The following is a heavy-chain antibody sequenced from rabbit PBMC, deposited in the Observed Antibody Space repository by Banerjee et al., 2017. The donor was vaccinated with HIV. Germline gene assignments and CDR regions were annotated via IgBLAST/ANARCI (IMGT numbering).Heavy chain of an antibody. D-gene: IGHD2-1*01. CDR2: IYAGSRDTT. CDR1: GIDFSSSYY. V-gene: IGHV1S45*01. CDR3: ARYGGDYYYNL. J-gene: IGHJ4*01. Sequence: QEQLVESGGGLVKPGASLTLTCTASGIDFSSSYYMCWVRQAPGKGLEYIGCIYAGSRDTTYYASWAKGRFTISKTSSTTVTLQMTSLTAADTATYFCARYGGDYYYNLWGPGTLVTVS.